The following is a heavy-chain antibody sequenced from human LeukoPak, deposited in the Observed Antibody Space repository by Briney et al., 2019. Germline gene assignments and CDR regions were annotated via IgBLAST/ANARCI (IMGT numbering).Heavy chain of an antibody. D-gene: IGHD2-8*01. CDR1: GGSISSYY. CDR2: IYYSGST. V-gene: IGHV4-59*01. Sequence: PSETLSLTCTVSGGSISSYYWSWIRQPPGKGLEWIGYIYYSGSTNYNPSPKSRVTISVDTSKNQFSLKLSSVTAADTAVYYCARGNPMVYAMIDYWGQGTLVTVSS. CDR3: ARGNPMVYAMIDY. J-gene: IGHJ4*02.